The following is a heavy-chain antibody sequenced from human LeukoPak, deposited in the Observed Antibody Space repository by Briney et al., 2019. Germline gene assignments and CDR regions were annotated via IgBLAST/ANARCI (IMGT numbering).Heavy chain of an antibody. CDR3: AREPELAAAGSYDY. D-gene: IGHD6-13*01. CDR1: GGSISSYY. Sequence: PSETLSLTCTVSGGSISSYYWSWIRQPPGKGLEWIGYIYYSGSTNYNPSLKSRVTISVDTSKNQFSLKLSSVTAADTAVYYCAREPELAAAGSYDYWGQGTLVTVSS. V-gene: IGHV4-59*01. CDR2: IYYSGST. J-gene: IGHJ4*02.